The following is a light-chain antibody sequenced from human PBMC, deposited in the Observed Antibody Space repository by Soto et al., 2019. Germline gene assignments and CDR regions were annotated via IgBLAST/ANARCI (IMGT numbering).Light chain of an antibody. V-gene: IGKV3-15*01. Sequence: EIVLTQSPGTLSLSPGERATLSCRASQSVSSNYLAWYQQKPGQAPRLLIYDASTRATGIPARFSGSGSGTEFTLTISSLQSEDFAVYYCQHYNDWPPKQYTFGQGTKLEIK. CDR1: QSVSSN. CDR2: DAS. J-gene: IGKJ2*01. CDR3: QHYNDWPPKQYT.